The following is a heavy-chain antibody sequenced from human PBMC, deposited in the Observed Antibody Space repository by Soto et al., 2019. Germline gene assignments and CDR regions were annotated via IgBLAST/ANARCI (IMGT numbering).Heavy chain of an antibody. J-gene: IGHJ4*02. CDR1: GFTFSDYY. Sequence: QVQLVESGGGLVKPGGSLRLSCAASGFTFSDYYMSWIRQAPGKGLEWVSYISSSSSYTNYADSVKGRFTISRDNAKNALYLQMASFGADDTAVYYCGSDRDYYDFHACHYWGLGTLGTVSS. V-gene: IGHV3-11*06. CDR3: GSDRDYYDFHACHY. D-gene: IGHD3-3*01. CDR2: ISSSSSYT.